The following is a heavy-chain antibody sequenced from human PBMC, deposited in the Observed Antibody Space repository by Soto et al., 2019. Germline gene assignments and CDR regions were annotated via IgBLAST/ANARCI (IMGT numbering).Heavy chain of an antibody. J-gene: IGHJ3*02. Sequence: PGGSLRLSCAASGFTFSSYAMSWVRQAPGKGLEWVSAISGSGSSTYYADSVKGRFTTSRDNAKNTLYLQMNSLRAEDTAVYYCARAGYSGYDYDAFDIWGQGTMVTVSS. CDR2: ISGSGSST. D-gene: IGHD5-12*01. CDR1: GFTFSSYA. V-gene: IGHV3-23*01. CDR3: ARAGYSGYDYDAFDI.